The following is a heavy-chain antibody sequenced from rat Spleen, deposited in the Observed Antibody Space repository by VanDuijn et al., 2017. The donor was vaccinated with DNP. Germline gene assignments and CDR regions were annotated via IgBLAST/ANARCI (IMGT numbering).Heavy chain of an antibody. CDR3: TRGGTYYFDY. J-gene: IGHJ2*01. V-gene: IGHV5-27*01. Sequence: EVQLVESGGGLVQPGRSLKLSCAASGFSFSDYDMAWVRQAPTKGLEWVACMSPTTRSSYYRDSVRGRFTVYRDDTTSTLYLQMDSLRSEDTATYYCTRGGTYYFDYWGQGVMVTVSS. CDR1: GFSFSDYD. CDR2: MSPTTRSS.